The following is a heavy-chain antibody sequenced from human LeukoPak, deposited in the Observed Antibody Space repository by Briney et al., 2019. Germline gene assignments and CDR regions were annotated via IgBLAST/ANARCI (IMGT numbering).Heavy chain of an antibody. Sequence: LPGGSLRLSCAASGFTFSTYGMHWVRQAPGKGLEWVAVIWYDGSNKYYGDSVKGRFTISRDNSKDTLYLQMNSLRAEDTAVYYCSRDWGLDVWGQGTTVTVSS. V-gene: IGHV3-33*01. CDR1: GFTFSTYG. CDR3: SRDWGLDV. J-gene: IGHJ6*02. CDR2: IWYDGSNK.